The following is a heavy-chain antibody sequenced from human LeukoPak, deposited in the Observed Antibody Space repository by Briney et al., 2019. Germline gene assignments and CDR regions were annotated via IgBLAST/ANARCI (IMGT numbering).Heavy chain of an antibody. V-gene: IGHV2-70*11. Sequence: ESGPTLVNPTQTLTLTCTFSGFSLSTSGMCVSWIRQPPGKALEWLARIDWDDDKYYSTSLKTRLTISKDTSKNQVVLTMTNMDPVDTATYYCARIHRYSSSWYYFDYWGQGTLVTVSS. CDR1: GFSLSTSGMC. J-gene: IGHJ4*02. D-gene: IGHD6-13*01. CDR2: IDWDDDK. CDR3: ARIHRYSSSWYYFDY.